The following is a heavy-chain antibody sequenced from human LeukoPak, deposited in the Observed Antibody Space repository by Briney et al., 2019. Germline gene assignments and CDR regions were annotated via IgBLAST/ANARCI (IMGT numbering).Heavy chain of an antibody. V-gene: IGHV3-74*03. J-gene: IGHJ4*02. CDR3: ARTRSYYFDY. CDR2: INSDGSGT. CDR1: GFTFSSYW. Sequence: GGSLRLSCAAPGFTFSSYWMHWVRQAPGKGLVWVSRINSDGSGTTYADSVKGRFTISRDNAKNTLYLQVNSLRAEDTAVYYCARTRSYYFDYWGQGTLVTVSS.